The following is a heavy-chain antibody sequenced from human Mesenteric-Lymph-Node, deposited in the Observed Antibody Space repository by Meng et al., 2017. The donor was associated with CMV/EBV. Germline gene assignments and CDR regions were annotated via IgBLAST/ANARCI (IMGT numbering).Heavy chain of an antibody. CDR2: ISGSGGST. CDR3: AKGRLWFGELSRGYFDY. D-gene: IGHD3-10*01. Sequence: GFTFSDHYMDWVRQAPGRGLEWVSSISGSGGSTYYADSVKGRFTISRDNSKNTLYLQVKSLRAEDTAVYYCAKGRLWFGELSRGYFDYWGQGTLVTVSS. V-gene: IGHV3-23*01. J-gene: IGHJ4*02. CDR1: GFTFSDHY.